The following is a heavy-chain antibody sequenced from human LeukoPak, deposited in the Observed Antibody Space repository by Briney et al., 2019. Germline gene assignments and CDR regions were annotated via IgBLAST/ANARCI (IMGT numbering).Heavy chain of an antibody. J-gene: IGHJ4*02. CDR2: ISGSGGST. CDR3: ARVFGGNYPFDY. V-gene: IGHV3-23*01. CDR1: GFTFSTYG. D-gene: IGHD4-23*01. Sequence: GGSLRLSCEASGFTFSTYGINWVRQAPGKGLEWVSAISGSGGSTYYADSVKGRFTISRDNSKNTLYLQMNSLRAEDTAVYYCARVFGGNYPFDYWGQGTLVTVSS.